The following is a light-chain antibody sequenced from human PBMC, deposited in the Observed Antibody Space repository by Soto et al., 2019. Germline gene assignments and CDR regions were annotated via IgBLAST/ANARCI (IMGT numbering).Light chain of an antibody. CDR1: QDISNY. CDR3: QQYDNLHT. Sequence: DIQMTQSPSSLSASVGDRVTITCQASQDISNYLNWYQQKPGKAPKLLIYDASNLETGVPSRFSESGSGTDFTFTISSLQPEDIATYYCQQYDNLHTFGQGTKLEIK. J-gene: IGKJ2*01. CDR2: DAS. V-gene: IGKV1-33*01.